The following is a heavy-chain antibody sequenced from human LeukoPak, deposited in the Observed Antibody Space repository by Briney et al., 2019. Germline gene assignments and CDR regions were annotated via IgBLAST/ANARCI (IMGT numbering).Heavy chain of an antibody. D-gene: IGHD3-22*01. J-gene: IGHJ4*02. CDR2: ISGSGGST. CDR1: GFTFSSYA. Sequence: GGSLRLSCAASGFTFSSYAMSWVRQAPGKGLEWVSAISGSGGSTYYADSVKGRFTISRDNSKNPLYLQMNSLRAEDTAVYYCAKDFWPTAMIVVVIGGYYFDYWGQGTLVTVSS. V-gene: IGHV3-23*01. CDR3: AKDFWPTAMIVVVIGGYYFDY.